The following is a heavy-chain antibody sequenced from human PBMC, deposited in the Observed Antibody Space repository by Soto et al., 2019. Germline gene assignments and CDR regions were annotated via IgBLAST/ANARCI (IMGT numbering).Heavy chain of an antibody. CDR1: GFTFTTCG. CDR3: AKGPYDSWSYRGMDV. J-gene: IGHJ6*02. CDR2: ISSSGDTT. D-gene: IGHD3-10*01. V-gene: IGHV3-23*01. Sequence: EVQLLESGGDLVQPGGSLRLTCAASGFTFTTCGMSWVRQAPGKGLEWVSAISSSGDTTYYADSVKGRFTFSRDNSRNTLYLQMNSLRVEDTAVYYCAKGPYDSWSYRGMDVWGQGTTVTVSS.